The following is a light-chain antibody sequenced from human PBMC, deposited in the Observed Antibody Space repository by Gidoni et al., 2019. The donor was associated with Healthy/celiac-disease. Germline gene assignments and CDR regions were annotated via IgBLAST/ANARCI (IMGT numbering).Light chain of an antibody. J-gene: IGKJ5*01. CDR1: QSVSSN. Sequence: EIVMTQSPATLSVSPGERATLSCSASQSVSSNLAWYQQKPGQAPRLLIYGASTRATGIPARFSGSGSGTEFTLTISSLQSEDFAVYYCQQYNNWPRGTFGQXTRLEIK. CDR3: QQYNNWPRGT. V-gene: IGKV3-15*01. CDR2: GAS.